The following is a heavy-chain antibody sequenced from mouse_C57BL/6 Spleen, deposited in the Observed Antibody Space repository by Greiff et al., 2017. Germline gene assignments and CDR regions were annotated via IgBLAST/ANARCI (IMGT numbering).Heavy chain of an antibody. CDR2: INPNYGTT. CDR1: GYSFTDYN. Sequence: EVQGVESGPELVKPGASVKISCKASGYSFTDYNMNWVKQSNGKSLEWIGVINPNYGTTSYNQKFKGKATLTVDQSSSTAYMQLNSLTSEDSAVYYCASYSNYENYFDYWGQGTTLTVSS. CDR3: ASYSNYENYFDY. J-gene: IGHJ2*01. D-gene: IGHD2-5*01. V-gene: IGHV1-39*01.